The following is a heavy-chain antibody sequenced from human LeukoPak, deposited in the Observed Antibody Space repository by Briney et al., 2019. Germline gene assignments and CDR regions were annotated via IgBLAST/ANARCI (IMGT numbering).Heavy chain of an antibody. CDR3: ARDPDFWSGYYTVYYFDY. CDR1: GFTFNSYS. Sequence: KPGGSLRLSCAASGFTFNSYSMNWVRQAPGKGLEWVSSISSSSSYIYYADSVKGRFTISRDNAKNSLYLQMNSLRAEDTAVYYCARDPDFWSGYYTVYYFDYWGQGTLVTVSS. D-gene: IGHD3-3*01. V-gene: IGHV3-21*01. CDR2: ISSSSSYI. J-gene: IGHJ4*02.